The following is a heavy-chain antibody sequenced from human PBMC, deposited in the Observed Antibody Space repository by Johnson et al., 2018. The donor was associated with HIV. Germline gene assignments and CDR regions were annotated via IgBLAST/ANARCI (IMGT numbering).Heavy chain of an antibody. CDR2: ISYDGSNK. Sequence: QVQLVESGGGVVQPGRSLRLSCAASAFTFRSYSMHWVRQAPGKGLEWVAVISYDGSNKYYADSVKGRFTISRDNAKNSLYLQMNSLRAEDTALYYCARGGLGYQNFHDPFDVWGQGTMVTVSS. CDR1: AFTFRSYS. V-gene: IGHV3-30*04. D-gene: IGHD3-16*02. CDR3: ARGGLGYQNFHDPFDV. J-gene: IGHJ3*01.